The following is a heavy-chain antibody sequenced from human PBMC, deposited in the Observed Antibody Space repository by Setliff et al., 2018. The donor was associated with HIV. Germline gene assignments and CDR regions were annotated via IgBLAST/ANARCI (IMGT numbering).Heavy chain of an antibody. CDR1: GGSISSGGYS. CDR3: ARIGFDAFDI. CDR2: IYHSGST. Sequence: PSETLSLTCAVSGGSISSGGYSWSWIRQPPGKGLEWIGYIYHSGSTYYNPSLKSRVTISVDRSKNQFSLKLSSVTAADTAVYYCARIGFDAFDIRGQGTMVTVSS. J-gene: IGHJ3*02. V-gene: IGHV4-30-2*01. D-gene: IGHD2-21*01.